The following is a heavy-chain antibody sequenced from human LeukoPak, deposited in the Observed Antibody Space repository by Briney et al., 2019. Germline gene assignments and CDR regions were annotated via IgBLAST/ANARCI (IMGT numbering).Heavy chain of an antibody. CDR3: AKVGYSYGFYYHMDV. CDR2: ISSSGGST. J-gene: IGHJ6*03. D-gene: IGHD5-18*01. V-gene: IGHV3-23*01. CDR1: GFSFSNYA. Sequence: GSLRLSCAASGFSFSNYAMSWVRQAPGKGLEWVSAISSSGGSTYYTDTVKGRFTISRDNSKNTLYLQMNSLRAEDTAVYYCAKVGYSYGFYYHMDVWGKGTTVTVSS.